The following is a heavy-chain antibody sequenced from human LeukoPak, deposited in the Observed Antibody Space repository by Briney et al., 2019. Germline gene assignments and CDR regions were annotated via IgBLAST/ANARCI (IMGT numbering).Heavy chain of an antibody. CDR1: GGSISSGDYY. V-gene: IGHV4-30-4*08. CDR3: ARQGSSGIRRARPGNWFDP. CDR2: IYYSGST. Sequence: SETLSLTCTVSGGSISSGDYYWSWIRQPPGKGLEWIGYIYYSGSTYYNPSLKSRVTISVDTSKNQFSLKLSSVTAADTAVYYCARQGSSGIRRARPGNWFDPWGQGTLVTVSS. J-gene: IGHJ5*02. D-gene: IGHD6-6*01.